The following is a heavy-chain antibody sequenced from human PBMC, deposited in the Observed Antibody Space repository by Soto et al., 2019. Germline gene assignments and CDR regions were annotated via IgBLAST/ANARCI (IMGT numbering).Heavy chain of an antibody. Sequence: GGSLRLSCAASGFTFSNVWLSWVRQGPGKGLEWLGRRKSRTENETTDYASPARGRFIISRDDSKNMLYLQLNSLKSEDTGVYGCVRVWRYVSSGFEYWGQGTPVAVSS. CDR3: VRVWRYVSSGFEY. D-gene: IGHD6-19*01. CDR2: RKSRTENETT. J-gene: IGHJ4*02. V-gene: IGHV3-15*01. CDR1: GFTFSNVW.